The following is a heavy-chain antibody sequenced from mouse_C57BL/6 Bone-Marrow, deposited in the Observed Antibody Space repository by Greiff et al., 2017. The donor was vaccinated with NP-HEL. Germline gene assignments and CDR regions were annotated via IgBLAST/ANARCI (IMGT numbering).Heavy chain of an antibody. CDR3: ARHETAQATLFALY. V-gene: IGHV5-6*01. J-gene: IGHJ2*01. CDR1: GFTFSSYG. CDR2: ISSGGSYT. Sequence: EVQLVESGGDLVKPGGSLKLSCAASGFTFSSYGMSWVRQTPDKRLEWVATISSGGSYTYYPDSVKGRFTISRDNAKNTLYLQMSSLKSEDTAMYYCARHETAQATLFALYWGQGTTLTVSS. D-gene: IGHD3-2*02.